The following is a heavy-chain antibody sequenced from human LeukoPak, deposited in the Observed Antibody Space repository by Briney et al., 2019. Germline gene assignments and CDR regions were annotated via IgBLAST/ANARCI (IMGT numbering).Heavy chain of an antibody. V-gene: IGHV3-30*02. D-gene: IGHD3-10*01. CDR2: IRYDGSNK. CDR3: ARNLPERSKLITMIRGVRSWFDP. J-gene: IGHJ5*02. CDR1: GFTFSNFG. Sequence: GGSLRLSCAASGFTFSNFGMHWVRQAPGKGLEWVAFIRYDGSNKYYADSVKGRFTISRDNSKNTLYLQMNSLRVEDTAVYYCARNLPERSKLITMIRGVRSWFDPWGQGTLVTVSS.